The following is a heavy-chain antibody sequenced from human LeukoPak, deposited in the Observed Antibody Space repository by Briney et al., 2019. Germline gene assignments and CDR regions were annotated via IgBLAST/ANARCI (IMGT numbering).Heavy chain of an antibody. J-gene: IGHJ6*02. D-gene: IGHD6-19*01. CDR2: ITGSGGST. CDR1: GFTFNSYA. V-gene: IGHV3-23*01. Sequence: PGGSLRLSCAASGFTFNSYAMSWVRQAPGKGLEWVSTITGSGGSTSYADSVKGRFTISRDNSKNTLYVQMNSLRAEDTAVYYCARDQNSSGWSLYYYYGMDVWGQGTTVTVSS. CDR3: ARDQNSSGWSLYYYYGMDV.